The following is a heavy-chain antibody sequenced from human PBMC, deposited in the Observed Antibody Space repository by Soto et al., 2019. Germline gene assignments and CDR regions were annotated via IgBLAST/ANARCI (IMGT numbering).Heavy chain of an antibody. CDR2: IFSNDEK. Sequence: SGPTLVNPTETLTLTCTVSGFSLSNARMGVSWIRQPPGKALEWLAHIFSNDEKSYSTSLKSRLTISKDTSKSQVVLTMTNMDPVDTATYYCARRFYYYDSSGPFFFDYWGQGTLVTVSS. J-gene: IGHJ4*02. V-gene: IGHV2-26*01. CDR3: ARRFYYYDSSGPFFFDY. CDR1: GFSLSNARMG. D-gene: IGHD3-22*01.